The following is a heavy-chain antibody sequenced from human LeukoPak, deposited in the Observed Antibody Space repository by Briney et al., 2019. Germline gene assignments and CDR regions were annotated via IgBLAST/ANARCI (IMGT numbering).Heavy chain of an antibody. CDR3: ARKREGPTTGIDY. Sequence: SETLSLTCTVSGGSISSTNSYWGWIRQSPRTGLEWVGNIYSSGSSYYNPSLKSRVTISIDTSENQFSLKLTSVTAADTAVYYCARKREGPTTGIDYWGQGTLVTVSS. V-gene: IGHV4-39*07. J-gene: IGHJ4*02. CDR1: GGSISSTNSY. CDR2: IYSSGSS. D-gene: IGHD1-26*01.